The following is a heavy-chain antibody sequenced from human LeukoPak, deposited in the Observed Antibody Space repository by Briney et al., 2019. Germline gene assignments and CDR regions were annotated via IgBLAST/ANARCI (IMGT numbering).Heavy chain of an antibody. D-gene: IGHD3-3*01. V-gene: IGHV1-2*02. CDR3: VRESERVEMVPLIIRRDHYYFDL. CDR1: GYTFTAHY. J-gene: IGHJ2*01. CDR2: INPNGGT. Sequence: ASVKVSCKASGYTFTAHYVHWVRQAPGQGLEWMGWINPNGGTNYAQKFQGTVSMTLDTSISTAYMELTSLRSDDTAVYYCVRESERVEMVPLIIRRDHYYFDLWGRGSLVTVSS.